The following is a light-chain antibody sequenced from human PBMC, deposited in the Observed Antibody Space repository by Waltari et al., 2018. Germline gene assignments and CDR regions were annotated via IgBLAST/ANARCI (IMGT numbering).Light chain of an antibody. J-gene: IGKJ5*01. Sequence: EIVLTQSPATLSLSPGDRATLPCRASHSVDTSLAWYQQKLGQAPRLLIYDVLYRATGIPARFSGRGSGTDFTLTISSLEPEDFALYFCQQRRDWPITFGQGTRLEIK. CDR2: DVL. V-gene: IGKV3-11*01. CDR3: QQRRDWPIT. CDR1: HSVDTS.